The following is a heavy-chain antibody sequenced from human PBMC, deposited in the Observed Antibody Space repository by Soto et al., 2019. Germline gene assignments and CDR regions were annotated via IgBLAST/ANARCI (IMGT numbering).Heavy chain of an antibody. Sequence: SETLSLTCTVSGGSVSSGSYYWSWIRQPPGKGLEWIGYIYYSGSTNYNPSLKSRVTISVDTSKNQFSLKLSSVTAADTAVYYCARDFSSGWLDYWGQGTLVTVSS. CDR3: ARDFSSGWLDY. V-gene: IGHV4-61*01. CDR2: IYYSGST. D-gene: IGHD6-19*01. CDR1: GGSVSSGSYY. J-gene: IGHJ4*02.